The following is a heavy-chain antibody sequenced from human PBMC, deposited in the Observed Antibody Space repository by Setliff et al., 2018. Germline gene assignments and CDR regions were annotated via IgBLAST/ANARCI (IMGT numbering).Heavy chain of an antibody. CDR3: ARAPQYSNFWYALSWFDP. CDR2: ISHSGDP. CDR1: GGSFSGYH. Sequence: SETLSLTCAVYGGSFSGYHWSWIRQPPGKGPEWIGEISHSGDPNYNPSLKSRVTISPDTSKNQFSLKLTSVTAADTAVYYCARAPQYSNFWYALSWFDPWGQGTLVTVSS. D-gene: IGHD3-3*01. V-gene: IGHV4-34*01. J-gene: IGHJ5*02.